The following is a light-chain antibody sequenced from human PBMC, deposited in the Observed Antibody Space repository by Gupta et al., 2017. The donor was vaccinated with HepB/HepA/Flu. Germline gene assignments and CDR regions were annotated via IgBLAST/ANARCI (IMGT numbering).Light chain of an antibody. CDR1: SSNIGAGYD. CDR3: QSHDSSLSGWV. Sequence: QSVLTPPPSVSGAPGQRVTISCPGSSSNIGAGYDVHWYQQIPGTAPKLLIYGNSNRPSGVPDRFSGSKSGTSASLAITGLQAEDEADYYCQSHDSSLSGWVFGGGTKLTVL. V-gene: IGLV1-40*01. CDR2: GNS. J-gene: IGLJ3*02.